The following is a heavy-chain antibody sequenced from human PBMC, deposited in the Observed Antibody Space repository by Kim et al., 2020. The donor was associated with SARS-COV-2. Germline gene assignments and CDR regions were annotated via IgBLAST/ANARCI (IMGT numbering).Heavy chain of an antibody. CDR1: GGIFSSYA. J-gene: IGHJ6*02. D-gene: IGHD3-10*01. V-gene: IGHV1-69*13. CDR2: IIPVSGSA. Sequence: SVKVSCRASGGIFSSYAINWVRQAPGQGLEWVGGIIPVSGSATYAQKFQGRITITADEATRVMSMELSSLRSEDTAVYYCASGSRYKMVRGDVIVYCLDDWGQGTTVTVSS. CDR3: ASGSRYKMVRGDVIVYCLDD.